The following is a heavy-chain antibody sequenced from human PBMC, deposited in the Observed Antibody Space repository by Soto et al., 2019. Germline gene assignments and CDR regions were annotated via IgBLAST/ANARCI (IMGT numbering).Heavy chain of an antibody. V-gene: IGHV1-18*01. Sequence: QVQLVQSGAEVKKPGASVKVSCKASGYTFTSYGISWVRQAPGQGLEWMGWISAYNGNTNYAQKLQGRVTMTTDTPTSTDYMELRSLRSDDTAVYYCARDRVQLERRRSPPPPDYWGQGTLVTVSS. CDR3: ARDRVQLERRRSPPPPDY. CDR1: GYTFTSYG. CDR2: ISAYNGNT. J-gene: IGHJ4*02. D-gene: IGHD1-1*01.